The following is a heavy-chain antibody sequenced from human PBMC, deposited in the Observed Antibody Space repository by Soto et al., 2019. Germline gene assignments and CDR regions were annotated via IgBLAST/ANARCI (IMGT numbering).Heavy chain of an antibody. J-gene: IGHJ6*03. V-gene: IGHV4-59*01. CDR1: GGSISSYY. CDR3: ASSYGDYENGYYYYYYMDV. Sequence: SETLSLTCTVSGGSISSYYWSWIRQPPGKGLEWIGYIYYSGSTNYNPSLKSRVTISVDTSKNQFSLKLSSVTAADTAVYYCASSYGDYENGYYYYYYMDVWGKGTTVTVSS. CDR2: IYYSGST. D-gene: IGHD4-17*01.